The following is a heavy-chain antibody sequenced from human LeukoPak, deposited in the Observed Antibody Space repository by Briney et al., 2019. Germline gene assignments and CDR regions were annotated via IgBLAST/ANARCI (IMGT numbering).Heavy chain of an antibody. V-gene: IGHV4-34*01. CDR1: GASFSGYY. Sequence: SETLSLTCAVYGASFSGYYWSWIRQPPGKGLEWIGEINHSGSTNYNPSLKSRVTISVDTSKNQFSLKLSSVTAADTAVYYCARVRCSSTSCSLYYFDYWGQGTLVTVSS. CDR3: ARVRCSSTSCSLYYFDY. J-gene: IGHJ4*02. D-gene: IGHD2-2*01. CDR2: INHSGST.